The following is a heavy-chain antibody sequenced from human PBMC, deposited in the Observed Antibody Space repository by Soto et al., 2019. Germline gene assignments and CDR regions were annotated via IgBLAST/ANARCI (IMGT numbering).Heavy chain of an antibody. CDR2: IWYDGSNK. V-gene: IGHV3-33*01. J-gene: IGHJ6*02. CDR3: ARDLMDYDILTGYPYGMDV. Sequence: GGSLRLSWAASGFTFSSYGMHWVRQAPGKGLEWVEVIWYDGSNKYYADSVKGRFTISRDNSKNTLYLQMNSLRAEDTAVYYCARDLMDYDILTGYPYGMDVWGQGTTVTVSS. D-gene: IGHD3-9*01. CDR1: GFTFSSYG.